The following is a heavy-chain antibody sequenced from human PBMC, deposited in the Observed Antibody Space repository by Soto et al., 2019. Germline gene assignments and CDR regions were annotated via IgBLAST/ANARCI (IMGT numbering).Heavy chain of an antibody. J-gene: IGHJ5*02. CDR1: GFTSNTYS. D-gene: IGHD4-17*01. V-gene: IGHV3-33*01. CDR3: AGAGGTTVNGLCHVHA. Sequence: GGSLTLSCEASGFTSNTYSMHWVRQPPGKGLEWLAAIWYDGTQKYYADSVKGRFIISRDNYKKTLYLEMNSLRAEDTAVYYCAGAGGTTVNGLCHVHAWGRGTRVIGCS. CDR2: IWYDGTQK.